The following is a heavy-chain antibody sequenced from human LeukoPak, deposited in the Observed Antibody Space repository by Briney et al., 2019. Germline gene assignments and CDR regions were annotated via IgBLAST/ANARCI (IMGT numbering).Heavy chain of an antibody. D-gene: IGHD3-3*01. J-gene: IGHJ4*02. CDR1: RGSISGYY. Sequence: PSETLSLTCNVSRGSISGYYWSWIRQPAGKGLQWIGRIYSSGSTNYNPSLKSRVTMSVDTSKNQFSLRLSSVTAADTAVYYCARDLGVWSGPDYWGQGTLVTVSS. V-gene: IGHV4-4*07. CDR3: ARDLGVWSGPDY. CDR2: IYSSGST.